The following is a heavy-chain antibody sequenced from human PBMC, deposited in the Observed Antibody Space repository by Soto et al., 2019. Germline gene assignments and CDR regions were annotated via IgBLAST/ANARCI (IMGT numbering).Heavy chain of an antibody. Sequence: ASVKVSCKASGYTFTSYGISWVRQAPGQGLEWMGWISAYNGNTNYAQKLQGRVTMTTDTSTSTAYMELRSLRSDDTAVYYCARDRLLWFGESGYYYFDYWGQGTLVTVSS. V-gene: IGHV1-18*01. CDR1: GYTFTSYG. CDR2: ISAYNGNT. D-gene: IGHD3-10*01. J-gene: IGHJ4*02. CDR3: ARDRLLWFGESGYYYFDY.